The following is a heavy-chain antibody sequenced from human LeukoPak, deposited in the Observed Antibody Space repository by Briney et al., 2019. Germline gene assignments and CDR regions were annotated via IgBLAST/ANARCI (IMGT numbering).Heavy chain of an antibody. CDR3: ARGSSIWFAY. CDR2: IDSDGSHT. Sequence: GGSLRLSCAASGFTSSSSWMHWVRQAPGKGLVWVSRIDSDGSHTTYADSVKGRFPVSRDNAKNTLYLQMNSLRAEDTAVYYCARGSSIWFAYWGQGTLVTVSS. CDR1: GFTSSSSW. D-gene: IGHD6-13*01. V-gene: IGHV3-74*01. J-gene: IGHJ4*02.